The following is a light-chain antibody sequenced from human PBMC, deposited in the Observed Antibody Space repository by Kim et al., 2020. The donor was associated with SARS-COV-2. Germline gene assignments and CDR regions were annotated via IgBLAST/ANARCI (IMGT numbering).Light chain of an antibody. CDR2: LGS. J-gene: IGKJ4*01. Sequence: PASISCRSNQSLLHHTGYNFLDWYLQKPGQSPQLLIYLGSKRASGVPDRFSGSGSGTDFTLKISRVEAEDVGMYYCKQALLNPLAFGGGTKVDIK. CDR3: KQALLNPLA. CDR1: QSLLHHTGYNF. V-gene: IGKV2-28*01.